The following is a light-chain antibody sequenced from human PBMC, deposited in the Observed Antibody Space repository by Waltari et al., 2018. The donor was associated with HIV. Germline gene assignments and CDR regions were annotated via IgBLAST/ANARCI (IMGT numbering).Light chain of an antibody. CDR1: KLGDKY. Sequence: SYELTQPPSVSVSPGQTASITCSGDKLGDKYACWYQQKPGQSPVLVIYQDSKRPSGFPGRFSGSNSGNTATLTISGTQAMDEADYYCQAWDSSTEGYVFGTGTKVTVL. J-gene: IGLJ1*01. CDR3: QAWDSSTEGYV. CDR2: QDS. V-gene: IGLV3-1*01.